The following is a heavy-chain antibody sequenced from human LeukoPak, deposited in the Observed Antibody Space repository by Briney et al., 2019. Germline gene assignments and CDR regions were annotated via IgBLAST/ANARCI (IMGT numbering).Heavy chain of an antibody. Sequence: ASVKVSCKASGYTFTTYAMNWVRQVPGQGLEWMGWIATNTGNPTYAQGLIGRFVFSLDTSGSTAYLQISSLKAEDTAVYYCARGRGGKFWFDPWGQGTLVTVSS. V-gene: IGHV7-4-1*02. CDR2: IATNTGNP. D-gene: IGHD2-15*01. CDR3: ARGRGGKFWFDP. CDR1: GYTFTTYA. J-gene: IGHJ5*02.